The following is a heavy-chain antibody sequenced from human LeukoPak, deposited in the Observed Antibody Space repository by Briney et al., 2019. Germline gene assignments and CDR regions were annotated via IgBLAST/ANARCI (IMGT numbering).Heavy chain of an antibody. CDR2: INHSGST. V-gene: IGHV4-34*01. Sequence: SETLSLTCAVYGGSFSGYYWSWVHQPPGKGLEWIGEINHSGSTNYNPSLKSRVTISVDTSKNQFSLKLSSVTAADTAVYYCASYQLLISWFDPWGQGTLVTVSS. J-gene: IGHJ5*02. D-gene: IGHD2-2*01. CDR3: ASYQLLISWFDP. CDR1: GGSFSGYY.